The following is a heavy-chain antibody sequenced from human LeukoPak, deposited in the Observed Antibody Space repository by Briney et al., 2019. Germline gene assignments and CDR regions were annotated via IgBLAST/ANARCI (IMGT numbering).Heavy chain of an antibody. J-gene: IGHJ5*02. CDR3: AKDVPYYYGSGSYPNWFDP. CDR2: ISGSGGST. D-gene: IGHD3-10*01. CDR1: GFTFSSYA. V-gene: IGHV3-23*01. Sequence: GGSLRLSCAASGFTFSSYAMGWVRQAPGKGLEWVSAISGSGGSTYYADSVKGRFTISRDNSKNTLYLQMNSLRAEDTAVYYCAKDVPYYYGSGSYPNWFDPWGQGTLVTVSS.